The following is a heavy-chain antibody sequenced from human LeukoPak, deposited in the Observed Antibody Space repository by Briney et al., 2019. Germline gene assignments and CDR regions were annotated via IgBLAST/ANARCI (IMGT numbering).Heavy chain of an antibody. Sequence: SETLSLTCTVSGGSISSYYWSWIRQPAGKGLEWIGRIYTSGSTNYNPSLKSRVTMSVDTSKYQFSLKLSSVTAADTAVYYCARDKDSSGYRDYWGQGTLVTVSS. CDR3: ARDKDSSGYRDY. J-gene: IGHJ4*02. CDR2: IYTSGST. CDR1: GGSISSYY. V-gene: IGHV4-4*07. D-gene: IGHD3-22*01.